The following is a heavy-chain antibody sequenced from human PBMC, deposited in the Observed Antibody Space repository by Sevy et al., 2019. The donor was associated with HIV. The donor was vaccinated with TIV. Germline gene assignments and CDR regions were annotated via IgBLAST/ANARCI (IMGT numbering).Heavy chain of an antibody. J-gene: IGHJ4*02. D-gene: IGHD6-13*01. CDR2: IKQDGSEK. Sequence: LSLTCAASGFTFSSYWMSWVRQAPGKGLEWVANIKQDGSEKYYVDSVKGRFTISRDNAKNSLYLQMNSLRAEDTAVYYCARKGALRSHSPSWRSSSRGLDFDYWGQGTLVTVSS. CDR1: GFTFSSYW. V-gene: IGHV3-7*01. CDR3: ARKGALRSHSPSWRSSSRGLDFDY.